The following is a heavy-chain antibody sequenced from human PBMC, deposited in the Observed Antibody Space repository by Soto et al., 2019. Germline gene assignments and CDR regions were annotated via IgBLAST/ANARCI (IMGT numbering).Heavy chain of an antibody. CDR1: GGTFSTYS. D-gene: IGHD2-21*01. V-gene: IGHV1-69*02. J-gene: IGHJ3*02. CDR3: SIGSWSGEVFDI. Sequence: QVQLVQSGAEVKKPGSPVKVSCKDSGGTFSTYSMFWVRQAPGQGLEWMGRIIPMLGIANYPQRFQDRVTITADKSTATAYMELSSLRSEDTALYYCSIGSWSGEVFDIWGQGTMVTVSS. CDR2: IIPMLGIA.